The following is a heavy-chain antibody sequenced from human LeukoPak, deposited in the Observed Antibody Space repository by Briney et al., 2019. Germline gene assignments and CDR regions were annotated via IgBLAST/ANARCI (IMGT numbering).Heavy chain of an antibody. V-gene: IGHV1-46*01. CDR1: GYTLTGYY. CDR3: ARVAAEVVGVPGPIGFGWLRRDYYYMDV. D-gene: IGHD2-2*02. Sequence: ASVKVSCKASGYTLTGYYMHWVRQAPGQGLEWVECINPNSGDKRYAQKFQGRVTMTRDMSTSTVYMELSSLRSEDTAVYYCARVAAEVVGVPGPIGFGWLRRDYYYMDVWGKGTTVTVSS. J-gene: IGHJ6*03. CDR2: INPNSGDK.